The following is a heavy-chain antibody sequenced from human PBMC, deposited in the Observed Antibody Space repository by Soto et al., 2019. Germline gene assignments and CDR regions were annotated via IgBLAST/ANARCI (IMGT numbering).Heavy chain of an antibody. CDR1: GGSISSGGYY. D-gene: IGHD2-21*01. V-gene: IGHV4-31*03. CDR3: AASCVGCGGFNYYGMDV. J-gene: IGHJ6*02. Sequence: QVQLQESGPGLVKPSQTLSLTCTVSGGSISSGGYYWSWIRQQPGKGLEWIGYIYYSGSTYYNPSLKRRVTRSVDTSKNQFSLKLSSVTAADTAVYYCAASCVGCGGFNYYGMDVWGQGTTVTVSS. CDR2: IYYSGST.